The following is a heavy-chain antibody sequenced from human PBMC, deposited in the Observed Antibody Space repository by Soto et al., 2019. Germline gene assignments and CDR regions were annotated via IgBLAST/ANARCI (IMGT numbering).Heavy chain of an antibody. D-gene: IGHD5-12*01. Sequence: WASVKVSCKASGYTFTSYAIHWVRQAPGQRLEWMGWINAGNGNTKYSQKFQGRVIITRDTSAGTAYMELRSLRSEDTAVYYCATPIVAFYWGQGTLVTAPQ. J-gene: IGHJ4*02. CDR3: ATPIVAFY. CDR1: GYTFTSYA. V-gene: IGHV1-3*01. CDR2: INAGNGNT.